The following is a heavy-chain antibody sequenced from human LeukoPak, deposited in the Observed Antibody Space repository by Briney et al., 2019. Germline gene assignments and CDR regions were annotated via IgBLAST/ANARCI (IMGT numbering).Heavy chain of an antibody. Sequence: SQTLSLTCAISGDSVSSNSVAWNWIRQSPSRGLEWLGSTYYRSKWYNDYALSVKSRITINPDTSKNQFSLQLNSVTAADTVVYYCARQGVNRGYHVGAFDIWGQGTMVTVSS. V-gene: IGHV6-1*01. CDR3: ARQGVNRGYHVGAFDI. CDR2: TYYRSKWYN. D-gene: IGHD3-22*01. J-gene: IGHJ3*02. CDR1: GDSVSSNSVA.